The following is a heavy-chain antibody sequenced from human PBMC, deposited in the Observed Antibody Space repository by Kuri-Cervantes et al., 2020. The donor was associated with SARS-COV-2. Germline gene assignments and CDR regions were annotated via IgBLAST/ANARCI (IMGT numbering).Heavy chain of an antibody. J-gene: IGHJ4*02. D-gene: IGHD6-13*01. CDR1: GGSISSGSYY. Sequence: SETLSLTCTVSGGSISSGSYYWSWIRQPAGKGLEWIGRIYTSGSTNYNPSLKSRVTISVDTSKNQFSLKLSSVTAADTAVYYCARGRTSSSWGQGTLVTVSS. V-gene: IGHV4-61*02. CDR2: IYTSGST. CDR3: ARGRTSSS.